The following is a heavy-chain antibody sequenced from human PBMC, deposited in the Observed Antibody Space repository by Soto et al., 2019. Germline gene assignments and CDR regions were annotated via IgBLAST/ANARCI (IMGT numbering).Heavy chain of an antibody. CDR2: ISYDGSNK. V-gene: IGHV3-30-3*01. CDR3: ARGEYSSLTPYFDY. Sequence: PGGSLRLSCAASGFTFSSYAMHWVRQAPGKGLEWVAVISYDGSNKYYADSVKGRFTISRDNSKNTLYLQMNSLRAEDTAVYYCARGEYSSLTPYFDYWGQGTLVTVSS. D-gene: IGHD6-6*01. J-gene: IGHJ4*02. CDR1: GFTFSSYA.